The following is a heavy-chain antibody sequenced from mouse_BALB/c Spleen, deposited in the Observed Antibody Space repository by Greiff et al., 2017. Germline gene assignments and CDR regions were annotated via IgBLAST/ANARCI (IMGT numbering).Heavy chain of an antibody. V-gene: IGHV5-17*02. CDR2: ISSGSSTI. J-gene: IGHJ1*01. Sequence: EVMLVESGGGLVQPGGSRKLSCAASGFTFSSFGMHWVRQAPEKGLEWVAYISSGSSTIYYADTVKGRFTISRDNPKNTLFLQMTSLRSEDTAMYYCARISYYYGSSYGYFDVWGAGTTVTVSS. CDR3: ARISYYYGSSYGYFDV. D-gene: IGHD1-1*01. CDR1: GFTFSSFG.